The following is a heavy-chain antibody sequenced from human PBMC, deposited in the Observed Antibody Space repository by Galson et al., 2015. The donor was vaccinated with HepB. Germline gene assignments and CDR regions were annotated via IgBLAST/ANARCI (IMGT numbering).Heavy chain of an antibody. CDR1: GFSLSTSGVG. Sequence: ALVKPTQTLTLTCTFSGFSLSTSGVGVGWIRQPPGKALEWLALIYWDDDKRYSPSLKSRLTITKDTSKNQVVLTMTNMDPVDTATYYRAHRVYDILTGYPYFDYWGQGTLVTVSS. CDR2: IYWDDDK. J-gene: IGHJ4*02. D-gene: IGHD3-9*01. V-gene: IGHV2-5*02. CDR3: AHRVYDILTGYPYFDY.